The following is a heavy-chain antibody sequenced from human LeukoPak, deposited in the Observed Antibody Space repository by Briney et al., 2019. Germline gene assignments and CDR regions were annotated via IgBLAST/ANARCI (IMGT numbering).Heavy chain of an antibody. V-gene: IGHV3-23*01. CDR3: AKRSYHAYDILTGYRSPLFDY. CDR2: ISGSGGST. D-gene: IGHD3-9*01. J-gene: IGHJ4*02. Sequence: QPGGSLRLSCAASGFTFSSYAMSWVRQAPGKGLEWVSAISGSGGSTYYADSVKGRFTISRDNSKNTLYLQMNSLRAEDTAVYYCAKRSYHAYDILTGYRSPLFDYWGQGTLVTVSS. CDR1: GFTFSSYA.